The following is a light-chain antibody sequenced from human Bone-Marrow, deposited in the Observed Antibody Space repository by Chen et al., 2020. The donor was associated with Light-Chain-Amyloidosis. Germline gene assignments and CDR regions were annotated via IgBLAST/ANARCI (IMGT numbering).Light chain of an antibody. V-gene: IGKV1-5*01. CDR3: QQYNSYSGT. CDR1: QSISSW. CDR2: DAS. Sequence: DIQMTQSPSTLSASVGDRVTITCRASQSISSWLAWYQQKPGKAPKLLIYDASSLESGVPSRFSGSGSGTESTLSINSMQPDDFATYYCQQYNSYSGTFGQGTKVEIK. J-gene: IGKJ1*01.